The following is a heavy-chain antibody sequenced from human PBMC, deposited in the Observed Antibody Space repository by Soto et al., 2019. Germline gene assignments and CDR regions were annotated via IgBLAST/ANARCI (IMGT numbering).Heavy chain of an antibody. Sequence: GGSLRLSCAASGFTFSSYAMSWVRQAPGKGLEWVSAISGSGGSTYYADSVKGRFTISRDNSKNTLYLQMNSLRAEDTAVYYCAKGYPPPYYYDSSGYYLDYWGQGTLVTVSS. CDR2: ISGSGGST. CDR1: GFTFSSYA. V-gene: IGHV3-23*01. CDR3: AKGYPPPYYYDSSGYYLDY. D-gene: IGHD3-22*01. J-gene: IGHJ4*02.